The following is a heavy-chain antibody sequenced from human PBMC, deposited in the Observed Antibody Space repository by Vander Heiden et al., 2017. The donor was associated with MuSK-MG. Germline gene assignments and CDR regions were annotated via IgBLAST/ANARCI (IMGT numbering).Heavy chain of an antibody. D-gene: IGHD3-22*01. CDR1: GGTFSSYA. CDR3: ARVPRSGYYPDNRIYYYYYGMDV. J-gene: IGHJ6*02. CDR2: IIPIFGTA. Sequence: QVQLVQSGAEVKKPGSSVKVSCKASGGTFSSYAISWVRQAPGQGLEWMGGIIPIFGTANYAQKFQGRVTITADESTSTAYMELSSLRSEDTPVYYCARVPRSGYYPDNRIYYYYYGMDVWGQGTTVTVSS. V-gene: IGHV1-69*01.